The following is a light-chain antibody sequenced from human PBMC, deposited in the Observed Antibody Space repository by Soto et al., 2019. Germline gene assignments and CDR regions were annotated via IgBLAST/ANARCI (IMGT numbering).Light chain of an antibody. V-gene: IGKV3-20*01. CDR1: QYINTR. CDR2: QTS. CDR3: QQYSRSPRT. Sequence: EIVLTQSPATLSSFPGDRVTLSCRASQYINTRLAWYQHRPGQAPRLLIYQTSIRAAGIPARFSGSGSGTKFTLTISRLEPEDFAVYYCQQYSRSPRTFGQGTRLEIK. J-gene: IGKJ5*01.